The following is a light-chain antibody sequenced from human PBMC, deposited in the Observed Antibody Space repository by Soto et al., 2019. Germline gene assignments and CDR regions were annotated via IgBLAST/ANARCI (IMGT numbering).Light chain of an antibody. CDR2: DVS. J-gene: IGLJ1*01. CDR1: SSDVGAYNF. V-gene: IGLV2-14*01. CDR3: SSYTTSSSYF. Sequence: QSALTQPASVSGSPGQSITISCTGTSSDVGAYNFVSWYQQHPGKAPKLMIYDVSDWPSGVSNRFSGSKSGNTASLTISGLQAEDEADYYCSSYTTSSSYFFGTGTKLTVL.